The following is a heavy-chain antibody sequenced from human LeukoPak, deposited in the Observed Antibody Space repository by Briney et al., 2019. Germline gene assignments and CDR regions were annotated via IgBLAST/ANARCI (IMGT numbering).Heavy chain of an antibody. CDR3: ARDRGYIDN. CDR1: GFSFSSSW. CDR2: IKQDGSEK. V-gene: IGHV3-7*01. D-gene: IGHD3-10*01. Sequence: PGGSLRLSCEVSGFSFSSSWMSWVRQAPGKWLERVANIKQDGSEKYYVDSVKGRLTISRDNAKNSLYLQVNSLRAEDTGVYYCARDRGYIDNWGQGTLVTVSS. J-gene: IGHJ4*02.